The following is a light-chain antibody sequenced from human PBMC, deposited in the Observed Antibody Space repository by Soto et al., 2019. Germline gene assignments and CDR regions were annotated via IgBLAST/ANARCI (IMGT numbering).Light chain of an antibody. CDR2: AAS. CDR1: QSVSSSY. J-gene: IGKJ1*01. V-gene: IGKV3-20*01. Sequence: EIVFTQSPGTLSLSPGERATLSCRASQSVSSSYLAWYQQKPGQAPKLLIYAASVRATGIPDRFSGSGSGTDFTLTISRLEPEDFAVYFCQQYGTPRTFGQGTKVDIK. CDR3: QQYGTPRT.